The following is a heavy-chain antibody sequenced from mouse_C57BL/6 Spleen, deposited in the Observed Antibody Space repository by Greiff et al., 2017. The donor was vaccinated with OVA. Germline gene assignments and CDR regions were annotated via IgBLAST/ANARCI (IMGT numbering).Heavy chain of an antibody. CDR1: GYTFTSYW. CDR2: IHPNSGST. Sequence: QVHVKQPGAELVKPGASVKLSCKASGYTFTSYWMHWVKQRPGQGLEWIGMIHPNSGSTNYNEKFKSKATLTVDKSSSTAYMQLSSLTSEDSAVYYCARSETNVYWGQGTTLTVSS. V-gene: IGHV1-64*01. J-gene: IGHJ2*01. CDR3: ARSETNVY.